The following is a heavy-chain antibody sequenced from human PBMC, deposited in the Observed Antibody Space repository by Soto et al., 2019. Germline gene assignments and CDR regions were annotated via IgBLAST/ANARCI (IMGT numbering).Heavy chain of an antibody. D-gene: IGHD1-26*01. Sequence: QEQLVESGGGVVQPGRSLRVSCAGAGFSLHTYAMHWVRQAPGKGLEWVALISYDGSAKYYADSVKGRFTISRDNSKNTLDVQTNSLRLVNTAVYYCAGDWDRGGGSYFSSVDHWGRGTLVPVSS. J-gene: IGHJ2*01. CDR2: ISYDGSAK. CDR1: GFSLHTYA. V-gene: IGHV3-30-3*01. CDR3: AGDWDRGGGSYFSSVDH.